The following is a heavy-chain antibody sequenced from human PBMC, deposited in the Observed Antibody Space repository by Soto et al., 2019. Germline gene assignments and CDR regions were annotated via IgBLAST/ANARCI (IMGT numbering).Heavy chain of an antibody. CDR1: GYTFTSYG. Sequence: ASEKVSCKASGYTFTSYGISWVRQAPGQGLEWMGWISAYNGNTNYAQKLQGRVTMTTDTSTSTAYMELRSLRSDVTAVYYCARAGLWWGDNWFDPWGQGTLVTVSS. V-gene: IGHV1-18*04. CDR2: ISAYNGNT. D-gene: IGHD2-21*01. J-gene: IGHJ5*02. CDR3: ARAGLWWGDNWFDP.